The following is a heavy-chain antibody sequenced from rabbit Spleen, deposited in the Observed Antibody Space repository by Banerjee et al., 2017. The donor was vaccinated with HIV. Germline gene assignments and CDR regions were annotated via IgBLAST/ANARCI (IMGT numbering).Heavy chain of an antibody. Sequence: QSLEESGGDLVTPRGTLTLTCTASGFSFSRIYFMCWVRQAPGKGLEWIGCINTGSSGSTYYASWAKGRFTIFKTSSTTVTLQMTSLTAADTATYLCARGSGSLNLWGQGTLVTVS. V-gene: IGHV1S40*01. J-gene: IGHJ4*01. D-gene: IGHD4-1*01. CDR2: INTGSSGST. CDR1: GFSFSRIYF. CDR3: ARGSGSLNL.